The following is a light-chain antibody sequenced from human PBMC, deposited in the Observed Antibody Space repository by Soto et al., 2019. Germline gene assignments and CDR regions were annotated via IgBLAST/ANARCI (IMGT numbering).Light chain of an antibody. CDR3: QQYCSSPPD. Sequence: EIVLTQSPSTLSLSPGERATLSCRAIQSVSSSYLAGYQQKPGQAPRLLLYGASSRATGIPDRFSGSGSGTDFTLTISRLEPADFAVYYCQQYCSSPPDFGPGTKVDIK. V-gene: IGKV3-20*01. CDR2: GAS. J-gene: IGKJ3*01. CDR1: QSVSSSY.